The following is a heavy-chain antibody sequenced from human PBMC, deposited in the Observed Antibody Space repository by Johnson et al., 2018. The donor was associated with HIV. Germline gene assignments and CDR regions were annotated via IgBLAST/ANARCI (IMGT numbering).Heavy chain of an antibody. CDR3: AGKTGYDAFDM. J-gene: IGHJ3*02. D-gene: IGHD3-9*01. Sequence: VQLVESGGGLVQPGRSLRLSCTASGFTFADYAMSWVRQAPGKGLEWVSAISGSGGSTYSADSVKGRFTISRDNSRNTLYLQMNSLRVEDTAVYFCAGKTGYDAFDMWGQGTMVTVSS. V-gene: IGHV3-23*04. CDR2: ISGSGGST. CDR1: GFTFADYA.